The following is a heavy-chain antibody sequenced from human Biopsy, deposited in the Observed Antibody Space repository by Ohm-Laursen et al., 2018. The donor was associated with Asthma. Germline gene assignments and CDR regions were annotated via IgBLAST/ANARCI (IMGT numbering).Heavy chain of an antibody. CDR2: ISYDGSSI. CDR3: AREGVAGTHIED. J-gene: IGHJ4*02. Sequence: SLRLSCAASRFTYEMHRVRQAPGKGLEWVAVISYDGSSIYYADSVKGRFTISRDNSKNALSLQMNSLTAEDTAVYYCAREGVAGTHIEDWGQGTLVTVSS. D-gene: IGHD6-19*01. CDR1: RFTYE. V-gene: IGHV3-30-3*01.